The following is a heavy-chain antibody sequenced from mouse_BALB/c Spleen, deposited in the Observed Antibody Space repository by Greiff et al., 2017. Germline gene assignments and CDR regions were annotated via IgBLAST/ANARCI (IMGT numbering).Heavy chain of an antibody. CDR2: ISSGGSYT. V-gene: IGHV5-9-4*01. J-gene: IGHJ2*01. Sequence: EVKLVESGGGLVKPGGSLKLSCAASGFTFSSYAMSWVRQSPEKRLEWVAEISSGGSYTYYPDTVTGRFTISRDNAKNTLYLEMSSLRSEDTAMYYCARKEEDYFDYWGQGTTLTVSS. CDR1: GFTFSSYA. CDR3: ARKEEDYFDY.